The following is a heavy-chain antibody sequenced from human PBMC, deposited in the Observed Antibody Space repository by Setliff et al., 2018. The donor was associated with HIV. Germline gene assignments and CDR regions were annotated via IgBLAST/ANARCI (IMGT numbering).Heavy chain of an antibody. D-gene: IGHD2-2*01. CDR1: GGSIRSHY. Sequence: SETLSLTCTVSGGSIRSHYWNWIRQSPGKGLEWIAYFYYSGSPNYNPSLKSRVTMSVDTSKNQISLTLTSVTAADADVYYCARGYCSSTTCYDDYYYMDVWGKGSTVTVS. V-gene: IGHV4-59*11. CDR3: ARGYCSSTTCYDDYYYMDV. CDR2: FYYSGSP. J-gene: IGHJ6*03.